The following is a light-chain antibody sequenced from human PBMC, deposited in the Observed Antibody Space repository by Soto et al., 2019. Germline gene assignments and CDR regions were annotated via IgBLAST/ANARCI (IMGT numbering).Light chain of an antibody. CDR1: QSVSSSY. CDR2: GAS. V-gene: IGKV3-20*01. J-gene: IGKJ1*01. CDR3: QQYGSPGT. Sequence: EIVLTQSPGTLSLSPGERATLSCRASQSVSSSYLAWYQQKPGHAPRLLIYGASSRATGIPDRFSGSGSGTDFTLTISRLEPEDFAVYYCQQYGSPGTFGQGTKVEIK.